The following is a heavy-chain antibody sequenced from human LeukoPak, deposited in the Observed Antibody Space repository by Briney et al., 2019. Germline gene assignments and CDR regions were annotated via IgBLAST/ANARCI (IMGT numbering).Heavy chain of an antibody. CDR1: GYTLTELS. V-gene: IGHV1-24*01. J-gene: IGHJ5*02. CDR3: ATVNWNDGNNWFDP. Sequence: GASVKVSCKVSGYTLTELSMHWVRQAPGKGLEWMGGFDPEDGETIYAQKFQGRVTMTEDTSTDTAYMELSSLRSEDTAVYYCATVNWNDGNNWFDPWGQGTLVTVSS. CDR2: FDPEDGET. D-gene: IGHD1-1*01.